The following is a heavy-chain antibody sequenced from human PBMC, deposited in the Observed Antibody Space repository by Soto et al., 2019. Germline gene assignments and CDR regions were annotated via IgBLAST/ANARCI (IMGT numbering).Heavy chain of an antibody. Sequence: QVQLVESGGGVVQPGTSLRLSCAAYGCAVRSNSMHWVRQAPGKGLEWVAAMSFDGNSKYFADSVKGRFKISRDTSKNTWSLEMESLGVEDSALYHCTRGRSMIANDDFEYWGQVTQVTVSS. D-gene: IGHD2-21*01. V-gene: IGHV3-30-3*01. J-gene: IGHJ4*02. CDR2: MSFDGNSK. CDR3: TRGRSMIANDDFEY. CDR1: GCAVRSNS.